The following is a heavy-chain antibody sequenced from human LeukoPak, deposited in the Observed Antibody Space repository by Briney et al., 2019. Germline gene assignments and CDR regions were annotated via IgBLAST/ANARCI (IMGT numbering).Heavy chain of an antibody. CDR3: ARGGSSGWPDDY. D-gene: IGHD6-19*01. J-gene: IGHJ4*02. Sequence: GGSLRLSCAASGFTFSSYSMTWVRQAPGKGLEWVSSISSSSSYIYYADSVKGRFTISRDNAKNSLYLQMNSLRAEDTAVYYCARGGSSGWPDDYWGQGTLVTVSS. CDR2: ISSSSSYI. V-gene: IGHV3-21*01. CDR1: GFTFSSYS.